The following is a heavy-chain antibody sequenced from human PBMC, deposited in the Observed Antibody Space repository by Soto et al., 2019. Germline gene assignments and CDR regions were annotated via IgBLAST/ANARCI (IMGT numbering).Heavy chain of an antibody. V-gene: IGHV1-18*01. J-gene: IGHJ3*01. D-gene: IGHD2-15*01. CDR1: GYTFTGYG. CDR3: GRDGSGGIIDS. Sequence: QVQLVQSGAEVKKPGASVKVSCKTSGYTFTGYGINWVRQAPGHGLEWMGWISGFKGNTNYGQNIQDRVIMTTDTSTSTAYMELRSLRSDDTAAYFCGRDGSGGIIDSWGQGTMLIVSS. CDR2: ISGFKGNT.